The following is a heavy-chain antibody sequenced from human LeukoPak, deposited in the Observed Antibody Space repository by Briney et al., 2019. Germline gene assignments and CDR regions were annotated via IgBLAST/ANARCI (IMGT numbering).Heavy chain of an antibody. CDR2: ISSSSSNT. CDR3: ARALGYCSSTSCARYYFDY. CDR1: GFTFSSYS. J-gene: IGHJ4*02. D-gene: IGHD2-2*01. V-gene: IGHV3-21*01. Sequence: PGGSLRLSCAASGFTFSSYSMNWVRQAPGKGLEWGSSISSSSSNTYYADSVKGRFTISRDNAKNSLYLQMNSLRAEDTAVYYCARALGYCSSTSCARYYFDYWGQGTLVTVSS.